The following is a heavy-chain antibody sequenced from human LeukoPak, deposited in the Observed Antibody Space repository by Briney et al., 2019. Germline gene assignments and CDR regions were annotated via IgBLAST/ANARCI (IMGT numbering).Heavy chain of an antibody. V-gene: IGHV5-51*01. D-gene: IGHD6-13*01. J-gene: IGHJ3*02. Sequence: GESLKISCKGSGYNFTNYWIGWVRQMPGKGLEWMGIIYPGDSDTRYSPSFQGQVTISADKSLSTAYLQWSSLEASDTAMFYCARPHIPSAAGAFDIWGQGTMVTVSS. CDR2: IYPGDSDT. CDR1: GYNFTNYW. CDR3: ARPHIPSAAGAFDI.